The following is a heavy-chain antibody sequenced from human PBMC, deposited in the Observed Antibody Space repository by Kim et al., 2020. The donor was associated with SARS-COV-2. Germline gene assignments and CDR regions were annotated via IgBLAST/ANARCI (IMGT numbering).Heavy chain of an antibody. CDR2: IRSKANNYAT. Sequence: GGSLRLSCAASGFTFSGSAMHWVRQASGKGLEWVGRIRSKANNYATAYAASVKGRFTISRDDSKNTAYLQMNGLKTEDTAVYYCTRQGLDVWGQGTTVTVSS. V-gene: IGHV3-73*01. CDR1: GFTFSGSA. J-gene: IGHJ6*02. CDR3: TRQGLDV.